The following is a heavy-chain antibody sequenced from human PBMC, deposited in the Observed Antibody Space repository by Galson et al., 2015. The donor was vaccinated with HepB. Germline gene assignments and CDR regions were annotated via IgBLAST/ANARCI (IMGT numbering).Heavy chain of an antibody. J-gene: IGHJ5*02. CDR3: ARDSFPSASSGWYENWFDP. Sequence: CAISGDSVSSNSAAWNWIRQSPSRGLEWLGKTYYRSKWYNDYAVSVKSRITINPDTSKNQFSLQLNSVTPEDTAVYYCARDSFPSASSGWYENWFDPWGQGTLVTVSS. CDR2: TYYRSKWYN. D-gene: IGHD6-19*01. V-gene: IGHV6-1*01. CDR1: GDSVSSNSAA.